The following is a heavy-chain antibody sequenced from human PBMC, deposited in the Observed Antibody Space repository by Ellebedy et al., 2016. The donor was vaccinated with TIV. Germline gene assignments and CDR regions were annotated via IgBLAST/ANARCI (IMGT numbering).Heavy chain of an antibody. CDR1: GFTFSSYG. Sequence: PGGSLRLSCAASGFTFSSYGMTWVRQAPGKGLEWVSDISGSGDTTYYADSVKGRFTFSRDNSKNTGYLQMNSLRAEDTAVYYCAKTGGYIYGLPDFWGQGTLVTVSS. J-gene: IGHJ4*02. V-gene: IGHV3-23*01. CDR3: AKTGGYIYGLPDF. D-gene: IGHD5-18*01. CDR2: ISGSGDTT.